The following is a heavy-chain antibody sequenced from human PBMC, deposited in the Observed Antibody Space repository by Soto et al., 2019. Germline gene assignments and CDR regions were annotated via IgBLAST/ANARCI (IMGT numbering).Heavy chain of an antibody. CDR1: GGSISSYY. V-gene: IGHV4-59*08. CDR3: ARRYGGHFDY. J-gene: IGHJ4*02. D-gene: IGHD4-17*01. Sequence: LETLPHTCTVSGGSISSYYWIWIRQPPGKGLGWIGYIYYSGSTNYNPSLKSRVTISVDTSKNQFSLKLSSVTAADTAVYYCARRYGGHFDYWGQGTLVTVSS. CDR2: IYYSGST.